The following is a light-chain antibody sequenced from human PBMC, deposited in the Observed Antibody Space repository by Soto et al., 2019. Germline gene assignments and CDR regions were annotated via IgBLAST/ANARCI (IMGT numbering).Light chain of an antibody. CDR2: GAS. V-gene: IGKV3-20*01. CDR1: QSVSSSY. J-gene: IGKJ1*01. CDR3: QQYGSSRT. Sequence: EIVLTQSPGTLSLSPGERATLSCRASQSVSSSYLAWYQQKPGQAPMLLIYGASSRATGIPNRFSGSCCGKDFTLISSRLEPEDSAVYYWQQYGSSRTFGQGTKVEIK.